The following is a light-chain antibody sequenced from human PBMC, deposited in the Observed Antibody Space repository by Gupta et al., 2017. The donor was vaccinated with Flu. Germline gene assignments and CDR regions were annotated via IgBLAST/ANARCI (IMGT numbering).Light chain of an antibody. CDR1: QGISNE. V-gene: IGKV1-27*01. Sequence: QSPSSLSASVGDRVTITRRASQGISNELAWYKRKPGKVTKLRIYDASTLQSGVPSRFSGSGSGTDLTLTISSLQPEDVSTYYCQKDNRLPFGPGTQVDIK. CDR2: DAS. J-gene: IGKJ3*01. CDR3: QKDNRLP.